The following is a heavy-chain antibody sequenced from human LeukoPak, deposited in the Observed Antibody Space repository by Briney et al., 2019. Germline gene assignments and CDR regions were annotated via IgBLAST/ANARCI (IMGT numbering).Heavy chain of an antibody. V-gene: IGHV4-39*01. CDR3: ARLTEWQTDY. CDR2: IYSSGST. D-gene: IGHD3-3*01. Sequence: PSETLSLTCTVSGGSISSSSYYWGWIRQPPGKGLEWIGSIYSSGSTYYNPCLKSRVTISVDTSKNQFSLKLSSVTAADTAVYYCARLTEWQTDYWGQGTLVTVSS. CDR1: GGSISSSSYY. J-gene: IGHJ4*02.